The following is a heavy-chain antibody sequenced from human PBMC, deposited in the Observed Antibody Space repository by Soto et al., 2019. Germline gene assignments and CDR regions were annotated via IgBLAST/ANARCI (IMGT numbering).Heavy chain of an antibody. J-gene: IGHJ6*03. CDR1: GGSISSGGYY. CDR2: IYYSGST. V-gene: IGHV4-31*03. Sequence: QVQLQESGPGLVKPSQTLSLTCTVSGGSISSGGYYWSWIRQHPGKGLEWIGYIYYSGSTYYNPSLKSRVTISVDTSKNQFSLKLSSVTAADTAVYYCARVGSSSSWSYYYYSYMDVWGKGTTVTVSS. D-gene: IGHD6-6*01. CDR3: ARVGSSSSWSYYYYSYMDV.